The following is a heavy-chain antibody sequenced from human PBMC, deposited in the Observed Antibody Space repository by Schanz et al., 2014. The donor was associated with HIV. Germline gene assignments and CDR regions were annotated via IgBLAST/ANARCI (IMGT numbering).Heavy chain of an antibody. V-gene: IGHV4-34*01. CDR2: VRHIGGT. D-gene: IGHD6-13*01. CDR3: ARGRRSSSWSPATSHFDY. CDR1: GGSFRGYY. Sequence: QVQLQQWGAGLLKPSETLSLTCAVYGGSFRGYYWTWIRQFPGLGLEWIGGVRHIGGTNYNPSLKSRVTMSMDMSKNQFSLTLTSVTAADTAVYFCARGRRSSSWSPATSHFDYWGQGTLVTVSS. J-gene: IGHJ4*02.